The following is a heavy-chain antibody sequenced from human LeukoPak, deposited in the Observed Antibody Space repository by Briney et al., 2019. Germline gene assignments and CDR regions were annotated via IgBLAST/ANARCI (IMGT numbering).Heavy chain of an antibody. V-gene: IGHV4-4*02. J-gene: IGHJ5*02. Sequence: SGTLSLTCAVSVGSIARSNFWSWVRQPPGKGLEGIGEIYHSGSTNYNPSLRSRVTISVDTSKSQFSLKLTSLTPADTAVYYCARDHPPRGWFHPWGQGSLVTVSS. CDR1: VGSIARSNF. CDR3: ARDHPPRGWFHP. CDR2: IYHSGST.